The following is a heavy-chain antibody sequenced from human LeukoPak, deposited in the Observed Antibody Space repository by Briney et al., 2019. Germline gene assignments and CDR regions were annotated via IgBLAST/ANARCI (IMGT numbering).Heavy chain of an antibody. D-gene: IGHD6-6*01. Sequence: GGSLRLSCTVSGFTVSSNSMSWVRQAPGKGLEWVSFIFSSTHYSDSVKGRFTISRDNSKNTLYLQMNSLRAEDTALYYCARTRIAARVVWSGYYFDYWGQGTLVTVSS. CDR2: IFSST. J-gene: IGHJ4*02. V-gene: IGHV3-53*01. CDR1: GFTVSSNS. CDR3: ARTRIAARVVWSGYYFDY.